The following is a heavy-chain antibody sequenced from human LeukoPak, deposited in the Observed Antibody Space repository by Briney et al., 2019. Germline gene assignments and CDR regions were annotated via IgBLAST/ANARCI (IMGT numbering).Heavy chain of an antibody. Sequence: PGGSLRLSCAASGFTFSSYEMNWGRQAPGKGLEWVSYISSSGSTIYYADSVKGRFTISRDNAKNSLYLQMNSLRAEDTAVYYCARELYSSGWFDYWGQGTLVTVSS. CDR1: GFTFSSYE. J-gene: IGHJ4*02. CDR2: ISSSGSTI. V-gene: IGHV3-48*03. CDR3: ARELYSSGWFDY. D-gene: IGHD6-19*01.